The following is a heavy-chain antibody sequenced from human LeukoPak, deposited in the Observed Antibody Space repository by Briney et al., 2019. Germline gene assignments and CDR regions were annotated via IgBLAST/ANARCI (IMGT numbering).Heavy chain of an antibody. CDR1: GFTFSSYA. J-gene: IGHJ5*02. CDR3: ARLQATVTSNWFDP. D-gene: IGHD4-17*01. CDR2: ISGSGGST. V-gene: IGHV3-23*01. Sequence: GGSLRLSCAASGFTFSSYAMSWVRHAPGKGLEWVSAISGSGGSTYYADSVKGRFTISRDNSKNTLYLQMNSLRAEDTAVYYCARLQATVTSNWFDPWGQGTLVTVSS.